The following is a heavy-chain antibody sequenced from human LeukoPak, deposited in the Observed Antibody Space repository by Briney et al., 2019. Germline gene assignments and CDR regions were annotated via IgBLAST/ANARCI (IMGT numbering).Heavy chain of an antibody. D-gene: IGHD1-26*01. V-gene: IGHV3-21*01. CDR1: GFSFSDYS. CDR3: VRDLRRVGATTAYLHQ. J-gene: IGHJ1*01. Sequence: GGSLRLSCTASGFSFSDYSMNWVRQAPGKGLEWVSSISRGSRNVYHADSLEGRFTISRDYAKNTLYLQMNSLRVDDMAIYYCVRDLRRVGATTAYLHQWGQGTLVTVSS. CDR2: ISRGSRNV.